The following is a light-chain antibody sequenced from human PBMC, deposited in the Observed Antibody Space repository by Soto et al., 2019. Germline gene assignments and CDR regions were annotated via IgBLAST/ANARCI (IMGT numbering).Light chain of an antibody. CDR3: LSFDSSLSVV. CDR2: DNT. J-gene: IGLJ2*01. CDR1: SSNIGAGYD. Sequence: QSVLTQPPSVSGAPGQRVTISCTASSSNIGAGYDVHWYQQLPGSAPKLLIYDNTNRPSGVPDRFSGSKSGTSASLAITGRQAEDEADYYCLSFDSSLSVVFGGGTKLTVL. V-gene: IGLV1-40*01.